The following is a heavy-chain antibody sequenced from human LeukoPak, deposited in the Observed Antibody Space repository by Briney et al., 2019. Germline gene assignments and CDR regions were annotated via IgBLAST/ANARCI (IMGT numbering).Heavy chain of an antibody. CDR3: AKENLRYCSGGSCYVVDY. CDR2: IRNDGSNK. Sequence: AGGSQRLSCAASGFTFSSYGMHWVRQAPGKGQEWVAFIRNDGSNKYYADSVKGRFTISRDNSKNTLYLQKNSLRAEESAVYYCAKENLRYCSGGSCYVVDYWGQGTLVTVSS. J-gene: IGHJ4*02. CDR1: GFTFSSYG. D-gene: IGHD2-15*01. V-gene: IGHV3-30*02.